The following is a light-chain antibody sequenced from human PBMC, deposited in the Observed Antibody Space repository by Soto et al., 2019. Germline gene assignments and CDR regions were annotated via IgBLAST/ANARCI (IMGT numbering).Light chain of an antibody. J-gene: IGKJ1*01. CDR2: KAS. Sequence: IQLTQSPSTLSASVGDWVTFACRASQSIVDWLAWYQQKPGKAPTLLIYKASNFESGVASGFGGSVSGSEFTLTNRNLKPDDFSTYYCQQYKENPWTCGQGTPVAFK. CDR3: QQYKENPWT. CDR1: QSIVDW. V-gene: IGKV1-5*03.